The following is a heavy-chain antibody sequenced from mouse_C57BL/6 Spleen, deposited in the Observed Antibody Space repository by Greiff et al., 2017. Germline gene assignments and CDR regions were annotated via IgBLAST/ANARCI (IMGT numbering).Heavy chain of an antibody. V-gene: IGHV10-1*01. Sequence: DVKLQESGGGLVQPKGSLKLSCAASGFSFNTYAMNWVRQAPGKGLEWVARIRSKSNNYATYYADSVKDRFTISRDDSESMLYLQMNNLKTEDTAMYYCVRFLLLRSSYAMDYWGQGTSVTVSS. CDR2: IRSKSNNYAT. CDR1: GFSFNTYA. D-gene: IGHD1-1*01. J-gene: IGHJ4*01. CDR3: VRFLLLRSSYAMDY.